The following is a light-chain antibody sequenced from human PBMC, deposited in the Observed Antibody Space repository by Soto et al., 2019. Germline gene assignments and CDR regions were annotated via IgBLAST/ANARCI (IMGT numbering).Light chain of an antibody. CDR3: QQYDSAPWT. CDR2: TAS. J-gene: IGKJ1*01. V-gene: IGKV1-27*01. CDR1: QGIGNS. Sequence: DIQMTQSPSSLSASVGDRVTITCRASQGIGNSLAWYQQKPGRAPNLLMYTASTLLSGVPSRFSGSGSVTDFTLTISSLPPEDVATYYYQQYDSAPWTFGQGTKVEIK.